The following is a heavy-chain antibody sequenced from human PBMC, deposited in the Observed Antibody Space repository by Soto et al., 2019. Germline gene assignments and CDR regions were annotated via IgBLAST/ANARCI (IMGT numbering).Heavy chain of an antibody. D-gene: IGHD6-6*01. CDR2: ISYDGSNK. CDR1: GFTFSSYA. V-gene: IGHV3-30-3*01. CDR3: ARGRGYGGSIAARPAPYYYYGMDV. J-gene: IGHJ6*02. Sequence: PGGSLRLSCAASGFTFSSYAMHWVRQAPGKGLEWVAVISYDGSNKYYADSVKGRFTISRDNSKNTLYLQMNGLRAEDTAVYYCARGRGYGGSIAARPAPYYYYGMDVWGQGTTVTVSS.